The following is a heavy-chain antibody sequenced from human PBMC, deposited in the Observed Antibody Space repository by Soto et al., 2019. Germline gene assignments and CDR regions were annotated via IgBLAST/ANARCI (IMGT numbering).Heavy chain of an antibody. CDR1: GFTFSSYW. Sequence: GGSLRLSCAASGFTFSSYWMSWVRQAPGKGLEWVANIKQDGSEKYYVDSVKGRFTISRDNAKNSLYLQMNSLRAEDTAVYYCASRYDYDSSGYYPENWFDPWGQGTLVTVSS. CDR3: ASRYDYDSSGYYPENWFDP. CDR2: IKQDGSEK. V-gene: IGHV3-7*01. D-gene: IGHD3-22*01. J-gene: IGHJ5*02.